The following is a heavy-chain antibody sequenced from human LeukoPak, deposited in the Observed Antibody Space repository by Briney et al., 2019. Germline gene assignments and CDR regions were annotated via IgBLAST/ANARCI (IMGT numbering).Heavy chain of an antibody. V-gene: IGHV3-20*04. CDR3: ASKPQHSQGAFDI. CDR1: GFTFDDYG. CDR2: INWNSGSS. D-gene: IGHD3-3*02. Sequence: GGSLRLSCAASGFTFDDYGMSWVRQAPGKGLEWVSGINWNSGSSAYADSVKGRFTISRDNAKNSLYLQMNSLRAEDTAVYYCASKPQHSQGAFDIWGQGTMVTVSS. J-gene: IGHJ3*02.